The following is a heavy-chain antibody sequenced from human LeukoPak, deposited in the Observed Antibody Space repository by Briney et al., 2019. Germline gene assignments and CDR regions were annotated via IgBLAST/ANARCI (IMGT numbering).Heavy chain of an antibody. CDR3: AREILGGFNPGAY. CDR2: IHRSGSP. Sequence: SETLSLTCTVSLDSTTSNFWSWVRQPPGKGLEWIGEIHRSGSPNYDPSLQSRVTISIDRSRNQIALELSSVTAADTAVYYCAREILGGFNPGAYWGQGTLVTVSS. D-gene: IGHD1-14*01. CDR1: LDSTTSNF. V-gene: IGHV4-4*02. J-gene: IGHJ4*02.